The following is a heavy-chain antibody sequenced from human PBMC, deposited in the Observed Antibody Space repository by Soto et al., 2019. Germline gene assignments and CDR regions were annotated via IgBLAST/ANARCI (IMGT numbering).Heavy chain of an antibody. Sequence: ASVKVSCKASGGTFSSYTISWVRQAPGQGLEWMGRIIPILGIANYAQKFQGRVTITADKSTSTAYMELSSLRSEDTAVYYCAIPAQGDDYGDYGSSGLGAFDIWGQGTMVTVSS. V-gene: IGHV1-69*02. CDR2: IIPILGIA. CDR1: GGTFSSYT. D-gene: IGHD4-17*01. J-gene: IGHJ3*02. CDR3: AIPAQGDDYGDYGSSGLGAFDI.